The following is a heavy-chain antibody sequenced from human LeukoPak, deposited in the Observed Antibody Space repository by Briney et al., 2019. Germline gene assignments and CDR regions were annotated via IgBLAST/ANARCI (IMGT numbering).Heavy chain of an antibody. CDR2: ISGSGGST. CDR3: AKDLLKEEQWLVQTNWFDP. Sequence: GGSLRLSCAASGFTFSSYAMSWVRQAPGKGLEWVSAISGSGGSTYYADSAKGRFTISRDNSKNTLYLQMNGLRAEDTAVYYCAKDLLKEEQWLVQTNWFDPWGQGTLVTVSS. V-gene: IGHV3-23*01. D-gene: IGHD6-19*01. J-gene: IGHJ5*02. CDR1: GFTFSSYA.